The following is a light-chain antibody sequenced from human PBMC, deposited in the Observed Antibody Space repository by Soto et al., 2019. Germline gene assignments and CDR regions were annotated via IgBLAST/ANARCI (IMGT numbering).Light chain of an antibody. CDR2: GAS. Sequence: EIVLTQSPGTLSLSPGERATLSCRASQSVSSSYLAWYQQKPGQAPRLLIYGASSRATGIPDRFTGSGSGTDFTLTINRLEPEDFAVYYCQQYNNWPLTFGGGTKVDI. CDR1: QSVSSSY. CDR3: QQYNNWPLT. J-gene: IGKJ4*01. V-gene: IGKV3-20*01.